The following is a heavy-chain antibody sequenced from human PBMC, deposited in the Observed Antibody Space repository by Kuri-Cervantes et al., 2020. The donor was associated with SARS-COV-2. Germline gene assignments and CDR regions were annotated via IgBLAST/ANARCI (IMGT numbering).Heavy chain of an antibody. CDR1: GGSFSGYY. D-gene: IGHD3-3*01. J-gene: IGHJ4*02. Sequence: SETLSLTCAVYGGSFSGYYWSWIRQPPGKGLEWIGEINHSGSTNYNPSLKSRVTISVDTSKNQFSLKLSSVTAADTAVYYCARDVTIFGVVIKGVLDYWGQGTLVTVSS. CDR2: INHSGST. CDR3: ARDVTIFGVVIKGVLDY. V-gene: IGHV4-34*01.